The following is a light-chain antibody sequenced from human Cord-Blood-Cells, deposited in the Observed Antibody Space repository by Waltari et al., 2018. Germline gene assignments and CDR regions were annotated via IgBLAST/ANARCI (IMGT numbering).Light chain of an antibody. CDR1: QDITSY. Sequence: AFRLTQSPSPFLPFTGARVTITCRASQDITSYLNGYQQKPGKAPKLLIYAASNLQRGVPSRFSGSGSGTDFTLTISCLQSEDFATYYCQQYDNHPFTFGPGTKVEIK. CDR2: AAS. V-gene: IGKV1-8*01. CDR3: QQYDNHPFT. J-gene: IGKJ3*01.